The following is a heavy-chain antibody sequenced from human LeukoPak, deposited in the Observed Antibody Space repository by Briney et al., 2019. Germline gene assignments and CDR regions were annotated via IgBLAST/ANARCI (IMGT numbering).Heavy chain of an antibody. Sequence: ASVKVSCKASGYTFTSYYMHWVRQAPGQGLEWMGIINPSGGSTSYAQKFQGRVTMTRDTSISTAYMELSRLRSDDTAVYYCTTGGSYENWFDPWGQGTLVTVSS. D-gene: IGHD1-26*01. CDR2: INPSGGST. V-gene: IGHV1-46*01. J-gene: IGHJ5*02. CDR3: TTGGSYENWFDP. CDR1: GYTFTSYY.